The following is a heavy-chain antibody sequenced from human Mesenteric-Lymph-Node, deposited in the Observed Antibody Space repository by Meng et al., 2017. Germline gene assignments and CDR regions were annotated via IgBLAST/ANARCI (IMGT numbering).Heavy chain of an antibody. Sequence: SETLSLTCTVSGGSIGSYYWSWIRQPPGKGLEYMGYIYYTGHTNYNPSLKSRATISLDTSENQFSLKLTSVTAADTAVYYCARDSSSWYSHFDYWGQGTLVTVSS. CDR1: GGSIGSYY. D-gene: IGHD6-13*01. CDR3: ARDSSSWYSHFDY. J-gene: IGHJ4*02. CDR2: IYYTGHT. V-gene: IGHV4-59*01.